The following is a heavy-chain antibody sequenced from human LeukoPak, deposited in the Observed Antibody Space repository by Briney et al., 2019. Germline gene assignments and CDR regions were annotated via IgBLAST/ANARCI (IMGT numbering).Heavy chain of an antibody. J-gene: IGHJ6*02. CDR2: INHSGST. D-gene: IGHD3-22*01. CDR3: ARVRAIVVPVWPTVDYYYGMDV. V-gene: IGHV4-39*07. Sequence: PSETLSLTCTVSGGSISSSSYYWGWIRQPPGKGLEWIGEINHSGSTNYNPSLKSRVTISVDTSKNQFSLKLSSVTAADTAVYYCARVRAIVVPVWPTVDYYYGMDVWGQGTTVTVSS. CDR1: GGSISSSSYY.